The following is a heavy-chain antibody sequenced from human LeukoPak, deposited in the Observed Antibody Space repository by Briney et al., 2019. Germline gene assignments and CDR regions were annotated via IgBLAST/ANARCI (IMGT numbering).Heavy chain of an antibody. CDR1: GGSISSYY. Sequence: PSETLSLTCTVSGGSISSYYWSWIRQPAGKGLEWIGRIYTSGSTNYNPSLKSRVTMSVDTSKNQFSLKLSSVTAADTAVYYCARSPAYCSSTSCYDKFDYWGQGTLVTVSS. V-gene: IGHV4-4*07. J-gene: IGHJ4*02. CDR2: IYTSGST. D-gene: IGHD2-2*01. CDR3: ARSPAYCSSTSCYDKFDY.